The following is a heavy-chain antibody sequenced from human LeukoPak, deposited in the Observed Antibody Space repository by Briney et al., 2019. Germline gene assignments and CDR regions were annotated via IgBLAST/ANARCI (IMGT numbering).Heavy chain of an antibody. Sequence: PGGSLRLSCAASGFTFDDYVMHWVRQAPGKGLEWVSGITWDSGSIAYADSVKGRFTISRDNAKNSLYLQMNSLRAEDTALYYCARDLAGSGSFDYWGQGTLVTVSS. D-gene: IGHD1-26*01. CDR2: ITWDSGSI. V-gene: IGHV3-9*01. CDR1: GFTFDDYV. J-gene: IGHJ4*02. CDR3: ARDLAGSGSFDY.